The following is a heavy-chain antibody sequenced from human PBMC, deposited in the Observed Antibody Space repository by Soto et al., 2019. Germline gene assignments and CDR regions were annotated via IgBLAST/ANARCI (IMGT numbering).Heavy chain of an antibody. CDR3: AREAYPMYSSSWYAE. CDR2: ISYDGSNK. J-gene: IGHJ4*02. Sequence: GGSLRLSCAASGFTFSSYAMHWVRQAPGKGLEWVAVISYDGSNKYYADSVKGRFTISRDNSKNTLYLQRNSLRAEDTAVYYCAREAYPMYSSSWYAEWGQGTLVTVSS. D-gene: IGHD6-13*01. V-gene: IGHV3-30-3*01. CDR1: GFTFSSYA.